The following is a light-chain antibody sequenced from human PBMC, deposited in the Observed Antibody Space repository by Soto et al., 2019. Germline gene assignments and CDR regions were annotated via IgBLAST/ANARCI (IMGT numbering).Light chain of an antibody. J-gene: IGLJ2*01. CDR3: GTWDSSLSVV. V-gene: IGLV1-51*01. Sequence: QSVLTQPPSVSAAPGQKVTISCSGSSSNIGGNSVSWYQQLPGTAPKLLIYDDNKRPSGIPDRFSGSKSGTSATLGITGLQTGDEADYYCGTWDSSLSVVFGGGTQLTVL. CDR2: DDN. CDR1: SSNIGGNS.